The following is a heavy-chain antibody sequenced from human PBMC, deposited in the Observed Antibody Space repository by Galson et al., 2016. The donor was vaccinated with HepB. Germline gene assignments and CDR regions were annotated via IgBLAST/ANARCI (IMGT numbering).Heavy chain of an antibody. V-gene: IGHV4-4*02. CDR3: ARDILGFVAYMDV. D-gene: IGHD2-21*01. CDR2: MYHSGRT. Sequence: EMYHSGRTNFNPSLKSRVTMSVDKSKNHFSLDLTSVTAADTAVYYCARDILGFVAYMDVWGNGTTVTVS. J-gene: IGHJ6*03.